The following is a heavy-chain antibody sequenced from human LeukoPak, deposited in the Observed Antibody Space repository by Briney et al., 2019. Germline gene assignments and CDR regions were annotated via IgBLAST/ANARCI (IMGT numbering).Heavy chain of an antibody. Sequence: HPGGSLRLSCAASGFDFSSYSMNWVRQAPGKGLEWVSYISSSSSTIYYADSVKGRFTISRDNAKNSLYLQMNSLRAEDTAVYYCARDMWFGDMDVWGKGTTVTVSS. V-gene: IGHV3-48*04. CDR1: GFDFSSYS. D-gene: IGHD3-10*01. J-gene: IGHJ6*04. CDR3: ARDMWFGDMDV. CDR2: ISSSSSTI.